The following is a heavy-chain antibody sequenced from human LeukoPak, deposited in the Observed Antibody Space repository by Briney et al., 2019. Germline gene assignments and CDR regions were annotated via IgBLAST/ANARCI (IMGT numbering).Heavy chain of an antibody. V-gene: IGHV1-69*05. J-gene: IGHJ5*02. CDR2: IIPIFGTA. CDR1: GGTFSSYA. D-gene: IGHD2-15*01. CDR3: AGEGYCSGGSCEWFDP. Sequence: GASVKVSCKASGGTFSSYAISWVRQAPGQGLEWMGGIIPIFGTANYAQKFQGRVTITTDESTSTAYMELSSLRSEDTAVYYCAGEGYCSGGSCEWFDPWGQGTLVTVSS.